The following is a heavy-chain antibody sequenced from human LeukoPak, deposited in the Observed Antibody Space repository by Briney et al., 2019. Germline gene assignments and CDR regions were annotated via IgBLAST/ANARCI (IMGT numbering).Heavy chain of an antibody. Sequence: ASVKVSCKASGYTFTSYDINWVRQATGQGLEWMGWMNPNSGNTGYAQKFQGRVTITRNTSISTAYMELSSLRSEVTAVYYCARGRGRDGYNYVDYWGQGTLVTVSS. D-gene: IGHD5-24*01. CDR2: MNPNSGNT. J-gene: IGHJ4*02. CDR1: GYTFTSYD. CDR3: ARGRGRDGYNYVDY. V-gene: IGHV1-8*03.